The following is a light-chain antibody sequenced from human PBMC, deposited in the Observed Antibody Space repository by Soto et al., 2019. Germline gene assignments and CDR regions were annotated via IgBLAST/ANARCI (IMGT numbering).Light chain of an antibody. CDR1: SSDVGAYNY. CDR2: DVS. CDR3: YSYAGSYTIVV. V-gene: IGLV2-11*01. J-gene: IGLJ3*02. Sequence: QSVLTQPRSVSGSPGQSVTISCTGTSSDVGAYNYVSWYQQHPGTAPKLLIYDVSQRPSGVPDRFSGSKSGNTASLTISGLQAEDEADYYCYSYAGSYTIVVFGGGTKLTVL.